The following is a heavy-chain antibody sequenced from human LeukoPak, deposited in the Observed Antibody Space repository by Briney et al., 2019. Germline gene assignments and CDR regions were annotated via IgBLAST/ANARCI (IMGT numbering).Heavy chain of an antibody. Sequence: AGGSLRLSCSASGFTFSSYAMHWVRQAPGKGLEYVSAISSNGGSTYYADSVKGRFTISRDNSKNTLYLQMSSLRAEDTAVYYCAKVGVRGVIISYFDYWGQGTLVTVSS. CDR2: ISSNGGST. CDR3: AKVGVRGVIISYFDY. D-gene: IGHD3-10*01. CDR1: GFTFSSYA. J-gene: IGHJ4*02. V-gene: IGHV3-64D*06.